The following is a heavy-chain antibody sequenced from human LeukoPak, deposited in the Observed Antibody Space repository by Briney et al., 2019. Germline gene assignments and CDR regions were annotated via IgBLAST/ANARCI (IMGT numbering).Heavy chain of an antibody. CDR1: GFTFSGYW. CDR2: IEEDGSAK. CDR3: ARAGQLNY. D-gene: IGHD6-13*01. Sequence: GGSLRLSCVGSGFTFSGYWMNWVRQAPGRGLEWVAKIEEDGSAKYYMDSVKGRFSIYRDNAKNSLYLQMYSLRAEDTAMYYCARAGQLNYWGQGTMVTVSS. V-gene: IGHV3-7*05. J-gene: IGHJ4*02.